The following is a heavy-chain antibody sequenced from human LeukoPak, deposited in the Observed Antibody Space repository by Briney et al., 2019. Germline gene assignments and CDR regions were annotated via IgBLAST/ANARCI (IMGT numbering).Heavy chain of an antibody. D-gene: IGHD6-13*01. CDR3: AREVSSWYVVDY. V-gene: IGHV1-46*01. J-gene: IGHJ4*02. CDR2: INPSGGST. Sequence: ASVKVSCKASGYTFTSYYMHWVRQAPGQGHEWMGIINPSGGSTSYAQKFQGRVTMTRDTSTSTVYMELSSLRSEDTAVYYCAREVSSWYVVDYWGQGTLVTVSS. CDR1: GYTFTSYY.